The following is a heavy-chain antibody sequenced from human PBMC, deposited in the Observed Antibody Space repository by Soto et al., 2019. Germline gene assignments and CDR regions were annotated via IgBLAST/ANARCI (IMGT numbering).Heavy chain of an antibody. D-gene: IGHD1-26*01. Sequence: GGSLRLSCAASGFTFSSYGMHWVRQAPGKGLEWVAVISYDGSNKYYADSVKGRFTISRDNSKNTLYLQMNSLRAEDTAVYYCAKDQVGATTLDFWGQGTLVTVSS. CDR3: AKDQVGATTLDF. CDR2: ISYDGSNK. V-gene: IGHV3-30*18. J-gene: IGHJ4*02. CDR1: GFTFSSYG.